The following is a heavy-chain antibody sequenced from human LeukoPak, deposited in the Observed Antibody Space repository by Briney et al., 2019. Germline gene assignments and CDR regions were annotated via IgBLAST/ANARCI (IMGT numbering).Heavy chain of an antibody. V-gene: IGHV4-4*09. CDR1: GVSITSHH. Sequence: SETLSLTCTVSGVSITSHHWSWLRQPPGKGLEWIGYIGGSNYNPSLRRRVTISLNTSKNQFSLKLTSVTAADTAVYFYAVFFGGQGGRGNWGQGTQVTVSS. J-gene: IGHJ4*02. CDR2: IGGS. D-gene: IGHD2-15*01. CDR3: AVFFGGQGGRGN.